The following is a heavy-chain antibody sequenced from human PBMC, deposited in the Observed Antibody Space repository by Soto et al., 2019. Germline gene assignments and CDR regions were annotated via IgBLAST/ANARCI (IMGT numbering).Heavy chain of an antibody. CDR3: VKDNRGSY. V-gene: IGHV3-7*01. CDR1: GFTFSTCW. J-gene: IGHJ4*02. Sequence: EVQLVESGGGLVQPGGSLRLSCAASGFTFSTCWMMWVRQAPGKGLAWVANINQDGSERYYVDSVKGRFTISRDNAKNSLDLQMNSLRAEDTAVYYCVKDNRGSYWGQGTLVTVSS. D-gene: IGHD3-10*01. CDR2: INQDGSER.